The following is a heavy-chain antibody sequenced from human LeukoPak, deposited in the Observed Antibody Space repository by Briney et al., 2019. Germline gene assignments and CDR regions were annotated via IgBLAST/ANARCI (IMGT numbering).Heavy chain of an antibody. CDR3: ARIQYSGYDSGY. D-gene: IGHD5-12*01. CDR1: GYTFTSYG. CDR2: ISAYNGNT. J-gene: IGHJ4*02. V-gene: IGHV1-18*01. Sequence: ASVKVSCKASGYTFTSYGFSWVRQAPGQGLEWMGWISAYNGNTNYAQKLQGRVTMTTDTSTSTAYMELRSLRSDDTAVYYCARIQYSGYDSGYWGQGTLVTVSS.